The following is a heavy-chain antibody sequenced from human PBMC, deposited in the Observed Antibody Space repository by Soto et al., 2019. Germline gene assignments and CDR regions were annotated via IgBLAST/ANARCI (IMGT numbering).Heavy chain of an antibody. CDR3: ARSITIFGVKYYYLDV. V-gene: IGHV1-3*01. Sequence: QVQFVQSGAEVKKPGASVKISCKASGNTFNTYTMHWVRQAPGQRLEWMGWINVGSGNTKYSQKFQGRVTITRDTSASTSYMELSSLRSEDTAVYYCARSITIFGVKYYYLDVWGQGTTVTVSS. D-gene: IGHD3-3*01. J-gene: IGHJ6*03. CDR1: GNTFNTYT. CDR2: INVGSGNT.